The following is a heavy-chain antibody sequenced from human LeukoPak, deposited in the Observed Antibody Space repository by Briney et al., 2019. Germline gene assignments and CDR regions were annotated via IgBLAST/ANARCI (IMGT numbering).Heavy chain of an antibody. V-gene: IGHV3-74*01. CDR2: IEYDESKT. J-gene: IGHJ6*03. CDR1: GFTFSNCW. Sequence: GGSLRLSCAASGFTFSNCWMHWVRQAPGKGLEWISRIEYDESKTKYADSVKGRFTISRDNAKNTPYLLMNSLRIEDTAVYYCVRGAFRGYYMDVWGKGTTVIVSS. CDR3: VRGAFRGYYMDV. D-gene: IGHD3-16*01.